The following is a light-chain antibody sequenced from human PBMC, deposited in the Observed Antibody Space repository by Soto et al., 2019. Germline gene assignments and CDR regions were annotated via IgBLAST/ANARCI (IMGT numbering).Light chain of an antibody. CDR3: QQYDNSRIT. CDR2: SAS. Sequence: IVLTQSPGTLSSSPGERATLSCRASQSVGSDLAWYQQKPGQAPRLLIYSASSIATGVAYRFSGSGSGTDFTLTISRLEPEDFAVYYCQQYDNSRITFGPGTKVDIK. J-gene: IGKJ3*01. V-gene: IGKV3-20*01. CDR1: QSVGSD.